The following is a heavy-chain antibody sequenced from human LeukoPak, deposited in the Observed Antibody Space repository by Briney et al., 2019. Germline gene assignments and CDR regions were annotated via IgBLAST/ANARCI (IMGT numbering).Heavy chain of an antibody. D-gene: IGHD6-6*01. CDR3: ARREAQHYYYGMDV. V-gene: IGHV1-69*04. CDR1: GGTFSSYA. CDR2: IIPILGIA. J-gene: IGHJ6*02. Sequence: SVKVSCKASGGTFSSYAISWVRQAPGQGLEWMGRIIPILGIANYAQKFQGRVTITADKSTSTAYMELSSLRSEDTAVYYCARREAQHYYYGMDVWGQGTTVTVSS.